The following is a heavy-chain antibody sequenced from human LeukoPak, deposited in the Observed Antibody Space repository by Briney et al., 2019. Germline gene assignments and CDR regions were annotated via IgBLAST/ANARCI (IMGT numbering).Heavy chain of an antibody. CDR1: GYTFTSYD. J-gene: IGHJ4*02. CDR2: MNPNSGNS. D-gene: IGHD2-8*01. CDR3: AKDSSVYAKLFDY. Sequence: GASVKVSCKASGYTFTSYDINWVRQASGQGLEWMGWMNPNSGNSGYAQKFQGRVTMTRDMSTSTVYMELISLRSEDTAVYYCAKDSSVYAKLFDYWGQGTLVTVSS. V-gene: IGHV1-8*01.